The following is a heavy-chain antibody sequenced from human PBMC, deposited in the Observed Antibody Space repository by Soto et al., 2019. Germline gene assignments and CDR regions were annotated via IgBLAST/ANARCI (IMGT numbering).Heavy chain of an antibody. CDR2: VSIGGST. D-gene: IGHD2-8*02. Sequence: GGSLRLSCAASGFSFSSYAMGWVRQGPGKGLEWVAVVSIGGSTHYADSVRGRFTISRDNSKNTLSLQMNSLTAEDTAVYFCAKRSGTGGHFYNWDQEALVAVSS. CDR3: AKRSGTGGHFYN. J-gene: IGHJ4*02. V-gene: IGHV3-23*01. CDR1: GFSFSSYA.